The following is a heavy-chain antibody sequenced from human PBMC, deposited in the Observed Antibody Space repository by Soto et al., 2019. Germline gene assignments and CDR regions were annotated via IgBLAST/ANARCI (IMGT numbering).Heavy chain of an antibody. CDR3: ARPTRRYYYDSSGYYYHVGYFDY. Sequence: SVKVSCKASGGTFSSYAISWVRQAPGQGLEWMGGIIPIFGTANYAQKFQGRVTITADESTSTAYMELSSLRSEDTAVYYCARPTRRYYYDSSGYYYHVGYFDYWGQGTLVTVYS. CDR2: IIPIFGTA. CDR1: GGTFSSYA. J-gene: IGHJ4*02. V-gene: IGHV1-69*13. D-gene: IGHD3-22*01.